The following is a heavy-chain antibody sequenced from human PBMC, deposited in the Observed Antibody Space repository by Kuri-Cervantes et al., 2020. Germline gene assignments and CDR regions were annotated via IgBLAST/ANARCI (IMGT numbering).Heavy chain of an antibody. V-gene: IGHV1-8*01. CDR2: MNPNSGNT. CDR3: AGRWEAAGKGNWFDP. D-gene: IGHD6-13*01. Sequence: ASVKVSCKASGYTFPSYDINWVRQATGQGLERMGWMNPNSGNTGYAQKFQGRVTMTRNTSISTAYMELSSLRSEDTAVYYWAGRWEAAGKGNWFDPWGQGTLVTVSS. J-gene: IGHJ5*02. CDR1: GYTFPSYD.